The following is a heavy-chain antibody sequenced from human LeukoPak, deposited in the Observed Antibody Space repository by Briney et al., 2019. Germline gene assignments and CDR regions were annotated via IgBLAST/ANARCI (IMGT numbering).Heavy chain of an antibody. J-gene: IGHJ6*03. CDR2: ISAGGGST. CDR1: EFTFSSCA. Sequence: GGSLRLSCAASEFTFSSCAMTWVRQGPGKGLGWVSSISAGGGSTSYADSAKGRFTISRENSKKTVYLQMNSLRAEDTALYYCAKDSSGWSHVYMDVWGKGTTVTVSS. CDR3: AKDSSGWSHVYMDV. D-gene: IGHD6-19*01. V-gene: IGHV3-23*01.